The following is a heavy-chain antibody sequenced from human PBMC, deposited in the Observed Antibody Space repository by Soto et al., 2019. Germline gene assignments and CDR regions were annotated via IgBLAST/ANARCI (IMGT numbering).Heavy chain of an antibody. CDR1: GGCFRGYY. J-gene: IGHJ4*02. V-gene: IGHV4-34*01. D-gene: IGHD2-2*01. Sequence: PSWTLSLTSALCGGCFRGYYWILIRKPPGKGLEWIGEINHSGSTNYNPSLKSRVTISVDTSKNQFSLHLNSVTLEDTAVYYCARSWFGHQLHCFDFWGQGTLVPVSS. CDR3: ARSWFGHQLHCFDF. CDR2: INHSGST.